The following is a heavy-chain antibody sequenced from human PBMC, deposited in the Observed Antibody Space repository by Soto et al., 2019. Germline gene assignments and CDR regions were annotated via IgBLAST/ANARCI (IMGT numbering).Heavy chain of an antibody. CDR2: ISYDASNK. Sequence: QVQLVESGGGVVQPGRSLRLSCAASGFTFSSYGMHWVRQAPGKGLEWVAVISYDASNKYYADSVKGRFTISRDSSKNTLYLQMNSLRAEDTAVYYCAKRALVRVVVVPPWFDPWGQGTLVAVSA. CDR1: GFTFSSYG. J-gene: IGHJ5*02. D-gene: IGHD2-2*01. V-gene: IGHV3-30*18. CDR3: AKRALVRVVVVPPWFDP.